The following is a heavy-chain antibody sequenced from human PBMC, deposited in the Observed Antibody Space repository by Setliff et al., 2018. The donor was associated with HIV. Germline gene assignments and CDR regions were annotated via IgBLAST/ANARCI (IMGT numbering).Heavy chain of an antibody. Sequence: PSETLSLTCTVSEGSFSGHSWSWIRQAPGKGLEWIGEIDHSGTTNFNPSLKSRVTMSVDRSKKQFSVRLRSVTAADTAAYYCASSGYSDPFEFWGQGSLVTVSS. CDR3: ASSGYSDPFEF. J-gene: IGHJ4*02. CDR2: IDHSGTT. CDR1: EGSFSGHS. D-gene: IGHD3-22*01. V-gene: IGHV4-34*01.